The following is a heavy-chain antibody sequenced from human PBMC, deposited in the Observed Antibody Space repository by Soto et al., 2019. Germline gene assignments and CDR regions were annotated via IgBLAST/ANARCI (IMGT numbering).Heavy chain of an antibody. Sequence: GGSLRLSCAASGFTFSSYWMHWVRQAPGKGLVWVSRINSDGSSTSYADSVKGRFTISRDNAKNTLYLQMNSLRAGDTAVYYCARAGSSWDFDYWGQGTLVTVSS. CDR3: ARAGSSWDFDY. CDR1: GFTFSSYW. V-gene: IGHV3-74*01. D-gene: IGHD6-13*01. J-gene: IGHJ4*02. CDR2: INSDGSST.